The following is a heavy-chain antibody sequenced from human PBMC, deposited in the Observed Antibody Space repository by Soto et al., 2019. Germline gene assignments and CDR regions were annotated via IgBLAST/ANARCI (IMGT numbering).Heavy chain of an antibody. V-gene: IGHV3-7*04. CDR3: ARATGADKEDY. CDR2: MNEYGSER. CDR1: GFIFSSYW. D-gene: IGHD3-10*01. Sequence: EVQLVESGGGLVQPGGSLRLSCSASGFIFSSYWMSWLRQAPGKGLEWVASMNEYGSERYYVDSVKGRFTISRDNAKNSLYLEMNCLGAEDTAVYYCARATGADKEDYWGQGTLVTVSS. J-gene: IGHJ4*02.